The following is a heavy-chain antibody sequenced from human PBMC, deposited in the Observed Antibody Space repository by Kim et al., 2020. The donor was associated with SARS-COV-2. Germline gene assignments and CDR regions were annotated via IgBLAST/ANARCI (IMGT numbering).Heavy chain of an antibody. D-gene: IGHD4-17*01. CDR3: ARNLYGDYAFDY. V-gene: IGHV3-48*02. Sequence: SYGDTLKDRCTIYRNNAQNALYLQMNSLGDEDTAVYYCARNLYGDYAFDYWGQGTLVTVSS. J-gene: IGHJ4*02.